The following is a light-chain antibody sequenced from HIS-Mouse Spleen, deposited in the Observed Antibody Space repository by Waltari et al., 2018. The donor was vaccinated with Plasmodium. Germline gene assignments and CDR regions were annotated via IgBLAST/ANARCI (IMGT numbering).Light chain of an antibody. Sequence: QSALPQPASVSGSPGQSITISCTGTSSDVGRYNLVSWYQPHPGKAPKLMIYEGSKRPSGVSNRFSGSKSGNTASLTISGLQAEDEADYYCCSYAGSYVVFGGGTKLTVL. CDR1: SSDVGRYNL. CDR2: EGS. V-gene: IGLV2-23*01. J-gene: IGLJ2*01. CDR3: CSYAGSYVV.